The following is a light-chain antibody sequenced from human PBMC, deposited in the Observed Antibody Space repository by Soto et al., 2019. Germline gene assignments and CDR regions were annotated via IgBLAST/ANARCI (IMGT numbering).Light chain of an antibody. J-gene: IGKJ2*01. Sequence: VLTQSPAILSLSPGEGATLSCRASQRVASYLAWYQQKPGQAPRLLIYDASNRATGIPARFSGSGSGTDFTLTISSLEPEDFAIYYCQQRSNWPWTFGQGTKVDIK. CDR3: QQRSNWPWT. CDR2: DAS. CDR1: QRVASY. V-gene: IGKV3-11*01.